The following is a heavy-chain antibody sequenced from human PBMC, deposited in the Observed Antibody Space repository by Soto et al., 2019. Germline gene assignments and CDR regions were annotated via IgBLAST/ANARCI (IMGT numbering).Heavy chain of an antibody. D-gene: IGHD3-10*01. CDR3: TTLLRITMVRGVIWARDY. V-gene: IGHV3-15*01. J-gene: IGHJ4*01. CDR1: GFTFSNAW. CDR2: IKSKTDGGTT. Sequence: PGGSLRLSCAASGFTFSNAWMSWVRQAPGKGLEWVGRIKSKTDGGTTDYAAPVKGRFTISRDDSKNTLYLQMNSLKTEDTAVYYCTTLLRITMVRGVIWARDYWRHGTLVTVSS.